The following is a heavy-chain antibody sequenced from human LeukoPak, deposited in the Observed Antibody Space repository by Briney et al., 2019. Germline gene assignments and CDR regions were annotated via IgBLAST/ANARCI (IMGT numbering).Heavy chain of an antibody. D-gene: IGHD2-8*01. CDR1: GYTFSSHG. CDR2: INGAGTNT. Sequence: HPGGSLRLSCAASGYTFSSHGLTWVRQAPGKGLEWVSTINGAGTNTYYAETVKGRLTISRDNSKNTLYLQMHSLRAEDTAIYYCAKVSVCHGCYLDYWGQGTLVTVS. CDR3: AKVSVCHGCYLDY. J-gene: IGHJ4*02. V-gene: IGHV3-23*01.